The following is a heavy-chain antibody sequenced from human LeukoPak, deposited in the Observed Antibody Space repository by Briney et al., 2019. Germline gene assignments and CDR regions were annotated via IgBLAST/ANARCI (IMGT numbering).Heavy chain of an antibody. J-gene: IGHJ6*02. CDR3: ARGALAAPLDPRIYYYYGMDV. D-gene: IGHD6-6*01. V-gene: IGHV4-34*01. CDR2: INHSGST. CDR1: GGSFSGYY. Sequence: SETLSLTCAVYGGSFSGYYWSWIRQPPGKGLEWIGEINHSGSTNYNPSLKSRVTISVDTSKNQFSLKLSSVTAADTAVYYCARGALAAPLDPRIYYYYGMDVWGQGTTVTVSS.